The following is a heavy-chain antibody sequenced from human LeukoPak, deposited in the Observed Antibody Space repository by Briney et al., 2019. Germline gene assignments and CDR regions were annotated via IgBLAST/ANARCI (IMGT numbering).Heavy chain of an antibody. J-gene: IGHJ4*02. CDR2: INHSGST. CDR1: GGSFSGYY. V-gene: IGHV4-34*01. D-gene: IGHD5-18*01. Sequence: PSETLSLTCAVYGGSFSGYYWSWIRQPPGKGLEWIGEINHSGSTNYNPSLKSRVTISVDTSKNQFSLKLSSVTAADTAVYYCARDGGGYSYGRYYFDYWGQGTLVTVSS. CDR3: ARDGGGYSYGRYYFDY.